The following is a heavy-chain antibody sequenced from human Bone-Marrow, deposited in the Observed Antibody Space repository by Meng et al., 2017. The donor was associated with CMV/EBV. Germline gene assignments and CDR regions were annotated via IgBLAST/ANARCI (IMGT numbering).Heavy chain of an antibody. CDR2: IIPILGIP. CDR1: GGTFTTYT. J-gene: IGHJ4*02. D-gene: IGHD3-10*01. V-gene: IGHV1-69*02. Sequence: SVKVSCKASGGTFTTYTISWVRQAPGQGLEWMGRIIPILGIPNYAQKFQGRVTITADESTSTAYLALSSLRSEDTAVYYCATRAVGFGELLDYWGQGTLVTVSS. CDR3: ATRAVGFGELLDY.